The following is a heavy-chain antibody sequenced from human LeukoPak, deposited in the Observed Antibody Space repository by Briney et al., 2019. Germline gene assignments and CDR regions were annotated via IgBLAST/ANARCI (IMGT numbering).Heavy chain of an antibody. CDR2: IYTSGST. V-gene: IGHV4-61*02. D-gene: IGHD3-9*01. Sequence: PSETLSLTCTVSGGSISSGSYYWSWIRQPAGKGLEWIGRIYTSGSTNYNPSLKSRVTISVDTSKNQFSLKLSSVSAADTAVYYCARGDDYDILTGYYRGPAFDIWGQGTMVTVSS. J-gene: IGHJ3*02. CDR1: GGSISSGSYY. CDR3: ARGDDYDILTGYYRGPAFDI.